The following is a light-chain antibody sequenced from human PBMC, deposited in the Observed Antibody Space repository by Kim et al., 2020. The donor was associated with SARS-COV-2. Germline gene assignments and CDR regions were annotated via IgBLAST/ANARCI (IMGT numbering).Light chain of an antibody. CDR1: KLGDKH. V-gene: IGLV3-1*01. J-gene: IGLJ3*02. CDR3: QAWDSSTAV. CDR2: QDI. Sequence: SYELTQSPSVSVSPGQTASITCSGHKLGDKHAYWYQQKPGQSPVLVIYQDIKRPSGIPERFSGSNSGNTVTLTISGTQSMDEADYYCQAWDSSTAVFGGGTPLTVL.